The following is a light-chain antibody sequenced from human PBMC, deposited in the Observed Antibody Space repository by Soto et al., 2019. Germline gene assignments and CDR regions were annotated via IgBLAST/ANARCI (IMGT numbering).Light chain of an antibody. Sequence: QSALTQPASVSGSLGQSITIACTGSSRDIGTYDYVSWYQQHPGKAPKLIIYDVSRRPSGIPNRFSGSKFGNTASLTISGLQADDKADYHCTSYSSSATSILFGGGTKVTVL. J-gene: IGLJ2*01. CDR2: DVS. CDR1: SRDIGTYDY. CDR3: TSYSSSATSIL. V-gene: IGLV2-14*03.